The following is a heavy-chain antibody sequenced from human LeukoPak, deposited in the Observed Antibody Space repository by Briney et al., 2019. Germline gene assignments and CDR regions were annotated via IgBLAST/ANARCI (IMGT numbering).Heavy chain of an antibody. Sequence: GESLKISCKGSGYSFTSYWIGWVRQIPGKGLEWIGIIYPGSSDTRYSPSFQGQVTISADKSISTALQQWSSMKAADTAMYYCARRIEYSSSYYYYYYMDVWGKGTTVTVSS. CDR3: ARRIEYSSSYYYYYYMDV. CDR2: IYPGSSDT. J-gene: IGHJ6*03. CDR1: GYSFTSYW. V-gene: IGHV5-51*01. D-gene: IGHD6-6*01.